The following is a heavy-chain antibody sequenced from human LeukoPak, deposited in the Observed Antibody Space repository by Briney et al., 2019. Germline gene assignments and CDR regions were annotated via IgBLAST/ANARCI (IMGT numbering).Heavy chain of an antibody. CDR1: GFTFSGSA. D-gene: IGHD4-11*01. Sequence: GGSLRLSCAASGFTFSGSAMHWVRQASGKGLEWVGRIRSKANSYATAYAASVKGRFTISRDDSKNTAYLQMNSPKTEDTAVYYCTRQDSNLYYYYGMDVWGQGTTVTVSS. J-gene: IGHJ6*02. CDR3: TRQDSNLYYYYGMDV. V-gene: IGHV3-73*01. CDR2: IRSKANSYAT.